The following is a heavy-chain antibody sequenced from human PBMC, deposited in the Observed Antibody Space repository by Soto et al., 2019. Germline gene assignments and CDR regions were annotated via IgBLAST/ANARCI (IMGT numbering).Heavy chain of an antibody. J-gene: IGHJ5*02. V-gene: IGHV1-69*02. CDR2: IIPILGIA. D-gene: IGHD6-6*01. Sequence: QVQLVQSGAEVKKPGSSVKVSCKASGGTFSSYTISWVRQAPGQGLEWMGRIIPILGIANYAQKFQGRVTITADNSTSTAYMELSSLRSEDTAVYYCATLLAAPNWFDPWGQGTLVTVSS. CDR1: GGTFSSYT. CDR3: ATLLAAPNWFDP.